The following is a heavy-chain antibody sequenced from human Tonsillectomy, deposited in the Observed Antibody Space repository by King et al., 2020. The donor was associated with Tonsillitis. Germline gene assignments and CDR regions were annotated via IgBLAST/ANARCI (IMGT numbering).Heavy chain of an antibody. CDR1: GFTFSTYG. Sequence: VQLVESGGGVVQPGRSLRLSCAASGFTFSTYGMHWVRQAPGKGLEWVAGISYDGSSKYYADSVKGRFTISRDNSKNTLYLQMNSLRVEDTAVYYCAKMHSSGWSYLDYGGQGPL. D-gene: IGHD6-19*01. J-gene: IGHJ4*02. V-gene: IGHV3-30*18. CDR2: ISYDGSSK. CDR3: AKMHSSGWSYLDY.